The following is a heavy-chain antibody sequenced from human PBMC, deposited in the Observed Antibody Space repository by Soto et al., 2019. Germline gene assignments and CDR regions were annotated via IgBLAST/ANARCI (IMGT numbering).Heavy chain of an antibody. J-gene: IGHJ5*02. D-gene: IGHD6-19*01. V-gene: IGHV4-59*01. CDR2: IYYSGST. Sequence: PSETLSLTCTVSGGSISSYYWSWIRQPPGKGLEWIGYIYYSGSTNYNPSLKSRVTISVDTSKNQFYLKLSSVTAADTAVYYCARDIAVAGTVNWFDPWGQGTLVTVSS. CDR1: GGSISSYY. CDR3: ARDIAVAGTVNWFDP.